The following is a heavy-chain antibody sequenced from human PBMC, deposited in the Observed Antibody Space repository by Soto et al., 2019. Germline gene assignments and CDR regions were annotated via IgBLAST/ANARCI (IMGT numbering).Heavy chain of an antibody. CDR2: INPSGTT. Sequence: ASVKVSCKASGYTFTTYHIHWVRQAPGQGLEWMGVINPSGTTTYAQKFQGRVTMTRDTSTSTVYMELSSLRSEDTAVYYCAREAEEYSGTDFWGQGILVTVSS. D-gene: IGHD6-13*01. V-gene: IGHV1-46*03. CDR3: AREAEEYSGTDF. CDR1: GYTFTTYH. J-gene: IGHJ4*02.